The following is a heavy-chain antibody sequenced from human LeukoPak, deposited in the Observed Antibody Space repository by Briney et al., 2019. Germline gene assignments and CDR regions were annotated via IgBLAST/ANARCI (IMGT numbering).Heavy chain of an antibody. J-gene: IGHJ6*03. D-gene: IGHD2-2*01. CDR2: ISSSVIPI. CDR1: GFTSGDYS. CDR3: ARDISEIVVVPAAPNYYYYYYMDV. Sequence: GGPLRPSFAPSGFTSGDYSMRWTPKAPGKGREGVSNISSSVIPINYADSVKGRFTISRDNAKNSLYLQMNSLRAEDTAVYYCARDISEIVVVPAAPNYYYYYYMDVWGKGTTVTVSS. V-gene: IGHV3-11*01.